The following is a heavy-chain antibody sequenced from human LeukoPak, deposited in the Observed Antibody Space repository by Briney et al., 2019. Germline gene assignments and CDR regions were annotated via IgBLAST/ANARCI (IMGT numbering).Heavy chain of an antibody. CDR2: INPSGGST. V-gene: IGHV1-46*01. CDR3: ARDRKTYYDFWSGQTTYYYYGMDV. D-gene: IGHD3-3*01. CDR1: GYTFTSYY. J-gene: IGHJ6*02. Sequence: GASVKVSCKASGYTFTSYYMHWVRQAPGQGLEWMGIINPSGGSTSYAQKFQGRVTMTRDTSTSTVYVELSSLRSEDTAVYYCARDRKTYYDFWSGQTTYYYYGMDVWGQGTTVTVSS.